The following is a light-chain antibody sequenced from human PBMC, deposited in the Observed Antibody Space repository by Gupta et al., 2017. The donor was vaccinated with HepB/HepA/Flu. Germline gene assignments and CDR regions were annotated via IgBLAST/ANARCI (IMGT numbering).Light chain of an antibody. V-gene: IGLV4-69*01. Sequence: QLVLTQSPSASASLGASVKLTCTLRSGHSNDAIAWHQQQPEKGPRYLMKLKSDGSHSKGEGIPDRFSGSSSGAERHLTISSLQSEDEADYYCQTWGTGNWVFGGGTKLTVL. CDR1: SGHSNDA. CDR3: QTWGTGNWV. J-gene: IGLJ3*02. CDR2: LKSDGSH.